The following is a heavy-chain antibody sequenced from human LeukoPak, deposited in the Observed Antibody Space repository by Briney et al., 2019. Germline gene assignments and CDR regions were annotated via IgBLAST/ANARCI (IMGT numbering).Heavy chain of an antibody. V-gene: IGHV1-2*02. D-gene: IGHD2-2*01. CDR1: GYTFTDYY. J-gene: IGHJ4*02. CDR2: INPNSGGT. Sequence: ASVKVSCKASGYTFTDYYIHWVRQAPGQGLEYMGWINPNSGGTNYAQKFQGRVTMTRDTSISTAYMELSRLRSDDTAVYYCARDSGYCSSTSCYANYYFDYWGQGTLVTVSS. CDR3: ARDSGYCSSTSCYANYYFDY.